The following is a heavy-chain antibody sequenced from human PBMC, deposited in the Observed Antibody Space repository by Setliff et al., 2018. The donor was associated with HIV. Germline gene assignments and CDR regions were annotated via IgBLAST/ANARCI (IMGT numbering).Heavy chain of an antibody. J-gene: IGHJ4*02. D-gene: IGHD6-13*01. CDR3: ARDYSSYWYYLDS. CDR1: GYTFTSYH. Sequence: ASVKVSCKASGYTFTSYHIDWVRQAAGQGLEWMGWISPINGNVGYAPKFRGRVTMTRNTSIGTAYMELSSLTSEDTAVYYCARDYSSYWYYLDSWGQGSLVTVSS. CDR2: ISPINGNV. V-gene: IGHV1-8*02.